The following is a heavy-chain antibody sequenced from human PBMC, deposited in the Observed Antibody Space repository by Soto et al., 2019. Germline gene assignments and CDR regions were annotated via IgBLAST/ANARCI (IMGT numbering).Heavy chain of an antibody. J-gene: IGHJ3*02. V-gene: IGHV3-30*18. CDR2: ISYDGSNK. CDR1: GFTFSSYG. CDR3: AKDQSGLAAVPHLHI. Sequence: PVGSLRLSCAASGFTFSSYGMHWVRQAPGKGLEWVAVISYDGSNKYYADSVKGRFTISRDNSKNTLYLQMNSLRAEDTAVYYCAKDQSGLAAVPHLHIWGQGTMVTVSS. D-gene: IGHD6-13*01.